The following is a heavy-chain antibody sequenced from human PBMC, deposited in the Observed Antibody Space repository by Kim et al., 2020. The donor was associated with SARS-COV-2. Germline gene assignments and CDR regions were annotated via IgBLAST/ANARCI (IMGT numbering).Heavy chain of an antibody. J-gene: IGHJ6*02. D-gene: IGHD3-3*01. CDR3: AKDRGYYDFWSGYYNYYYYGMDV. Sequence: GGSLRLSCAASGFTFSSYAMSWVRQAPGKGLEWVSAISGSGGSTYYADSVKGRFTISRDNSKNTLYLQMNSLRAEDTAVYYCAKDRGYYDFWSGYYNYYYYGMDVWGQGTTVTVSS. CDR2: ISGSGGST. CDR1: GFTFSSYA. V-gene: IGHV3-23*01.